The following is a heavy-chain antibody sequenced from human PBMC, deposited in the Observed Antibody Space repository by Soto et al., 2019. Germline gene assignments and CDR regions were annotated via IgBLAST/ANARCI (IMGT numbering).Heavy chain of an antibody. J-gene: IGHJ6*02. CDR1: GYTFTGYY. V-gene: IGHV1-2*02. D-gene: IGHD2-15*01. CDR2: INPNSGGT. Sequence: SVKVSCQASGYTFTGYYMHWVRQAPVQGLEWMGWINPNSGGTNYAQKFQGRVTMTRDTSISTAYMELSRLRPDDTAVYYCARETGVVVAATIRYGMDVWGQGTTVTVSS. CDR3: ARETGVVVAATIRYGMDV.